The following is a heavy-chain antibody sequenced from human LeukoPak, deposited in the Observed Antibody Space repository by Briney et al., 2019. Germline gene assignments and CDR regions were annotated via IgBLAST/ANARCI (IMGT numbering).Heavy chain of an antibody. D-gene: IGHD5-24*01. Sequence: SETLSLTCTVSGCSISSYYWSWIRQPPGKGLEWIGYIYYGGSTNYNPSLKSRVTISVDTSKNQFSLKLSSVPAADTAVYYCARGIKIRRAGYYFDYWAQGTLVTVSS. CDR3: ARGIKIRRAGYYFDY. CDR2: IYYGGST. V-gene: IGHV4-59*01. CDR1: GCSISSYY. J-gene: IGHJ4*02.